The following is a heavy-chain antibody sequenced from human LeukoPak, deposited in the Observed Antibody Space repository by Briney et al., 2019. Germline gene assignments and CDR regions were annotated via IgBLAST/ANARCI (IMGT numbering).Heavy chain of an antibody. V-gene: IGHV4-34*01. CDR3: AMGVKYSSGWYQSDAFDI. CDR1: GGSFSGYY. D-gene: IGHD6-19*01. CDR2: INHSGST. Sequence: SETLSLTCAVYGGSFSGYYWSWIRQPPGKGLEWIGEINHSGSTNYNPSLKSRVTISVDTSKNQFSLKLSSVTAADTAVYYCAMGVKYSSGWYQSDAFDIWGQGTMVTVSS. J-gene: IGHJ3*02.